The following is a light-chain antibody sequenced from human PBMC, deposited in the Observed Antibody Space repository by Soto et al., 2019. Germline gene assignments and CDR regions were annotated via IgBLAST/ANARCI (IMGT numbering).Light chain of an antibody. CDR1: QSISSKY. CDR2: GAS. Sequence: EIVLTQSQGTLSLSPGERATLSFSASQSISSKYLAWYQQKPGQAPRLLIYGASARATGIPDRFSGSGSGTDFTLTISSLQPDDFATYYCQQYNSYSQTFGQGTKVDTK. J-gene: IGKJ1*01. V-gene: IGKV3-20*01. CDR3: QQYNSYSQT.